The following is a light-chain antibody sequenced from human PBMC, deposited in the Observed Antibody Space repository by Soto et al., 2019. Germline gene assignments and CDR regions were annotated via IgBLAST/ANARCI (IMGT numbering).Light chain of an antibody. J-gene: IGKJ4*01. V-gene: IGKV1-12*01. CDR1: QGIRSW. CDR2: GTS. Sequence: IQMTQSPSSLSASXGDTVTITXXASQGIRSWLAWYQQKPGTAPKILIYGTSTLRSGVPSRFSGSGSGTHFTLTISDLQPEDFATYFCQQALSFPLTFGGGTKVDI. CDR3: QQALSFPLT.